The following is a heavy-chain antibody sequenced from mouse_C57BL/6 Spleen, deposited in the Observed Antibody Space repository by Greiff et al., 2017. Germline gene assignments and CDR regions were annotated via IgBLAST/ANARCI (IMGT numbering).Heavy chain of an antibody. Sequence: QVQLQQPGAELVRPGSSVKLSCKASGYTFTSYWMHWVKQRPIQGLEWIGNIDPSDSDTHYNQKFKDKATLTVDKSSSTAYMQLSSLTSEDSAVDYCARGYGSSEFAYWGQGTLVTVSA. D-gene: IGHD1-1*01. J-gene: IGHJ3*01. V-gene: IGHV1-52*01. CDR1: GYTFTSYW. CDR3: ARGYGSSEFAY. CDR2: IDPSDSDT.